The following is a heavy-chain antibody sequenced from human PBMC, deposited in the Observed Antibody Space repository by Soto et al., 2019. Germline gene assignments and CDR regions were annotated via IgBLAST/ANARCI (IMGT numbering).Heavy chain of an antibody. CDR2: ISAYNGNT. CDR3: ARGLGATIFGSREGNWFDP. CDR1: GYTFTSYG. J-gene: IGHJ5*02. D-gene: IGHD3-3*01. V-gene: IGHV1-18*01. Sequence: ASVKVSCKASGYTFTSYGISWVRQAPGQGLEWMGWISAYNGNTNYAQKLQGRVTMTTDTSTSTAYMELRSLRSDDTAVYYCARGLGATIFGSREGNWFDPWGQGTLVTVSS.